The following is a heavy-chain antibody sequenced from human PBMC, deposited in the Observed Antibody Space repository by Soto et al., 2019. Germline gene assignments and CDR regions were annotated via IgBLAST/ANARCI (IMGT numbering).Heavy chain of an antibody. J-gene: IGHJ4*02. CDR3: ARHRNYDILTGHPDY. Sequence: GESPKISCKGSGYSFTSYWIGWVRQMPGKGLEWMGIIYPGDSDTRYSPSFPGQVTISADKSIRTAYLQWSSLKASDTAVYYCARHRNYDILTGHPDYWGQGTLVTVSS. CDR2: IYPGDSDT. CDR1: GYSFTSYW. V-gene: IGHV5-51*01. D-gene: IGHD3-9*01.